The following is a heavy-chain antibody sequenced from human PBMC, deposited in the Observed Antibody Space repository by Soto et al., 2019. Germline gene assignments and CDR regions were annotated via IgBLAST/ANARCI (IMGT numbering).Heavy chain of an antibody. CDR1: GYTFTGYY. CDR3: ARDKAIAAAGTSEYGMDV. V-gene: IGHV1-2*04. J-gene: IGHJ6*02. Sequence: ASVKVSCNASGYTFTGYYVHWVRQAPGQGLEWMGWINPNSGGTNYAQKFQGWVTMTRDTSISTAYMELSRLRSDDTAVYYCARDKAIAAAGTSEYGMDVWGQGTTVTVSS. CDR2: INPNSGGT. D-gene: IGHD6-13*01.